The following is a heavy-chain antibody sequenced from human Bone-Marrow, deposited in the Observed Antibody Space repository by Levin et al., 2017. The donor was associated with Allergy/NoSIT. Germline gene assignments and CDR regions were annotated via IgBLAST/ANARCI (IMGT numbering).Heavy chain of an antibody. CDR1: GFTFSNYG. J-gene: IGHJ4*02. D-gene: IGHD6-19*01. Sequence: LSLTCAASGFTFSNYGMTWVRQAPGKGLEWVANIKQDGTEKNYVDSVKGRFTISRDNANNALHLQMSSLRVEDTAVYLCARKYSSAWCFDYWGQGILVAVSS. CDR3: ARKYSSAWCFDY. V-gene: IGHV3-7*01. CDR2: IKQDGTEK.